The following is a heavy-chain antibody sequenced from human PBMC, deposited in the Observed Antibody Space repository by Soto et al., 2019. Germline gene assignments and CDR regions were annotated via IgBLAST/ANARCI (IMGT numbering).Heavy chain of an antibody. CDR3: ARSQTTVTSYDY. CDR2: IYYGGSA. V-gene: IGHV4-39*07. D-gene: IGHD4-17*01. CDR1: GGSISSSDYY. J-gene: IGHJ4*02. Sequence: SETLSLTCTVSGGSISSSDYYWGWIRQPPGKGLEWIGNIYYGGSASYNPSLKSRVTISVDTSKNQFSLKLSSVTAADTAVYYCARSQTTVTSYDYWGQGTLVTVSS.